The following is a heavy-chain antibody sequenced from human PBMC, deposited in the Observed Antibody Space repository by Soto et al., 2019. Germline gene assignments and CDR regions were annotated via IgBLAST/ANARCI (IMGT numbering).Heavy chain of an antibody. CDR2: IYCSGST. J-gene: IGHJ5*02. V-gene: IGHV4-31*03. CDR3: ARVGGINWFDP. D-gene: IGHD3-16*01. Sequence: QVQLQESGPGLVKPSQTLSLTCTVSGGSISSGGYYWSWIRQHPGKGLEWIGYIYCSGSTYYNPYLQSRVTISVDTSKTQSSLKLRSVTAADTAVYYCARVGGINWFDPWGQGTLVTVSS. CDR1: GGSISSGGYY.